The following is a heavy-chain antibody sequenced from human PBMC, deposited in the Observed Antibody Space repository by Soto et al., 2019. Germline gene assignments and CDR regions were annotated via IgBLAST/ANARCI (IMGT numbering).Heavy chain of an antibody. CDR1: GFTFSNYA. CDR2: ISYDGSDK. J-gene: IGHJ6*01. CDR3: ARDTGPKGYNYYSFGMDV. Sequence: QVHLVESGGGVVQPGRSLRLSCAASGFTFSNYAMHWVRQAPGKGLEWVAVISYDGSDKYNANSVKGRFTISRDNSKNTLYLNTNSQRAEDTAVYYCARDTGPKGYNYYSFGMDVWGQGTTVTVSS. D-gene: IGHD5-18*01. V-gene: IGHV3-30-3*01.